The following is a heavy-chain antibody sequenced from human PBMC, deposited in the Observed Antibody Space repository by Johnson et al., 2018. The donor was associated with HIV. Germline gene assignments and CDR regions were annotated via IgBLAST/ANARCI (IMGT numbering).Heavy chain of an antibody. CDR1: GFSFSDYF. D-gene: IGHD7-27*01. CDR2: INSSGTTI. CDR3: AKTTRGNWGSCFDI. J-gene: IGHJ3*02. Sequence: QMLLVESGGGLVKPGGSLRLSCAASGFSFSDYFMSWIRQAPGKGLECISYINSSGTTIYYTDSVTGRFTISRDNAKNSLYLQLNSLRAEDTSLYYCAKTTRGNWGSCFDIWGRGTMVTVSS. V-gene: IGHV3-11*04.